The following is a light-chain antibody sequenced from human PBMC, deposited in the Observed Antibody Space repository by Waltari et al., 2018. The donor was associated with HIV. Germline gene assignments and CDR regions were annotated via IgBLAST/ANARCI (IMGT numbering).Light chain of an antibody. V-gene: IGLV1-40*01. CDR3: QSYDSGLSVV. CDR2: GDT. J-gene: IGLJ3*02. CDR1: SSNTGAGSA. Sequence: QSVLTQPPPVSGAPGQRVTISCTGNSSNTGAGSAVTWYQQVPETAPKLLIYGDTNRPSGVPDRFSGSKSGTSASLAITGLQAEDEADYYCQSYDSGLSVVFGGGTKLTVL.